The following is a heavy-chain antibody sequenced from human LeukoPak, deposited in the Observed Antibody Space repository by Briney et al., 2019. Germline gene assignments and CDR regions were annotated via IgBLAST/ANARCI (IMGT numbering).Heavy chain of an antibody. CDR1: GFTFSSFN. CDR3: GRYNSGWNDY. CDR2: ISSTSSLI. J-gene: IGHJ4*02. D-gene: IGHD6-19*01. V-gene: IGHV3-21*01. Sequence: PGGSLILSCAASGFTFSSFNMNWVRQAPGKGLEWVSSISSTSSLIWYADSLKGRFTISRDNAKNSLYLQMDSLRAEDTALYYCGRYNSGWNDYWGQGTLVTVSS.